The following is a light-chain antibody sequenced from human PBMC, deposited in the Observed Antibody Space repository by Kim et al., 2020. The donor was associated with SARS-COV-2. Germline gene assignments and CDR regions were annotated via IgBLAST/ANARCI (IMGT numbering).Light chain of an antibody. V-gene: IGLV3-19*01. CDR2: GKN. CDR1: SLRSYY. Sequence: SSELTQDPAVSVALGQTVRITCQGDSLRSYYASWYQQKPGQAPVLVIYGKNNRPSGIPDRFSGSSSGNTASLTITGDQAEDEADYYCNSRDSRFYVFGTGTKVTVL. CDR3: NSRDSRFYV. J-gene: IGLJ1*01.